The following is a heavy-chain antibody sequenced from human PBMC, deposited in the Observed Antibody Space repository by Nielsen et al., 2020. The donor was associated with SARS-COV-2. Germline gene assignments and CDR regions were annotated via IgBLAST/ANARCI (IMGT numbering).Heavy chain of an antibody. D-gene: IGHD3-10*01. CDR2: INTNTGNP. J-gene: IGHJ5*02. CDR3: ARDHYLSGTYFKPFDP. Sequence: WVRQAPGQGLEWMGWINTNTGNPTYAQGFTGRFVFSLDTSVSTAYLQISSLKAEDTAVYYCARDHYLSGTYFKPFDPWGQGTLVTVSS. V-gene: IGHV7-4-1*02.